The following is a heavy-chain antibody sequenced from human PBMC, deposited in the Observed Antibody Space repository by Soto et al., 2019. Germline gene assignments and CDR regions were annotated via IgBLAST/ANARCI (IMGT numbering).Heavy chain of an antibody. CDR1: GGSINSGDYY. V-gene: IGHV4-30-4*01. CDR3: ASDTSGYTYKHF. J-gene: IGHJ4*02. Sequence: LSLTCTVSGGSINSGDYYWSLIRQPPGKGLEWIGYFYYSGGTYYNPSLKSRITISVDPSKNQFSLKLSSVTAADTAVYYCASDTSGYTYKHFWGQGTLVTVSS. CDR2: FYYSGGT. D-gene: IGHD3-22*01.